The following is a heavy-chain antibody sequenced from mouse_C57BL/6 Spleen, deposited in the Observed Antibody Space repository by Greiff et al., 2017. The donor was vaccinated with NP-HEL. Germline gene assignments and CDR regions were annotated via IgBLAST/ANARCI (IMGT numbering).Heavy chain of an antibody. V-gene: IGHV1-82*01. CDR3: VLGTRY. J-gene: IGHJ2*01. CDR2: IYPGDGGT. CDR1: GYAFSSSW. D-gene: IGHD3-1*01. Sequence: VQLVESGPELVKPGASVKISCKTSGYAFSSSWMNWVKQRPGRGLEWIGWIYPGDGGTNYNGKFKGKATLTADKYSSTAYLQLSSLTSEDSAVYCCVLGTRYWGHGTTLTVSA.